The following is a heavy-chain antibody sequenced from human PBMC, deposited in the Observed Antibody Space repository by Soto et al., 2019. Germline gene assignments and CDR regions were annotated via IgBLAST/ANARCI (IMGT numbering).Heavy chain of an antibody. CDR1: GFIFSSDG. Sequence: QVRLVESGGGVVQPGRSLRLSCAASGFIFSSDGMHWVRQAPGKGLEWVAVISYDGSNKYYADSVKGRFTISRDNSKNTLYLQMNSLRAEDTAVYYCAKDPISRPAGTSDYWGQGTLVTVSS. D-gene: IGHD6-13*01. V-gene: IGHV3-30*18. CDR3: AKDPISRPAGTSDY. J-gene: IGHJ4*02. CDR2: ISYDGSNK.